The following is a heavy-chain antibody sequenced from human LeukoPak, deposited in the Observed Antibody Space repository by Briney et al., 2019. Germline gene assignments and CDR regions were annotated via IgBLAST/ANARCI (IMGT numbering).Heavy chain of an antibody. CDR3: ARDRNDILTGYYDY. CDR1: GYTFTGYY. V-gene: IGHV1-2*02. Sequence: ASVKVSCKASGYTFTGYYMHWVRQAPGQGLEWMGWINPNSGGTNYAQKFQGRVTMTRDTPISTAYMELSRLRSDDTAVYYCARDRNDILTGYYDYWGQGTLVTVSS. J-gene: IGHJ4*02. CDR2: INPNSGGT. D-gene: IGHD3-9*01.